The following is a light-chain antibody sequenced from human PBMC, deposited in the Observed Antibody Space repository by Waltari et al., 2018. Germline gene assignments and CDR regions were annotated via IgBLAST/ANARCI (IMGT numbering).Light chain of an antibody. CDR1: SSDVGAYNY. Sequence: HSALAQPASVSGSPGQSITISCTGTSSDVGAYNYVSWYQQNPGKAPRLMIFDVNDRPAGVSYLFSCSKSGNTASLTISGLQAEDEADYYCFSFTRSNSWVFGGRTKLTVL. CDR2: DVN. V-gene: IGLV2-14*03. CDR3: FSFTRSNSWV. J-gene: IGLJ3*02.